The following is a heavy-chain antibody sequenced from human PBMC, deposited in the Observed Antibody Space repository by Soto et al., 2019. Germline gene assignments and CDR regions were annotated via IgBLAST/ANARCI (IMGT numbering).Heavy chain of an antibody. V-gene: IGHV6-1*01. Sequence: PSQTLSLTCAISGDSVSSNSAAWNWIRQSPSRGLEWLGRTYYRSKWYNDYSVSVKRRITINPDTSKNQFSLQLNSVTPEDTAVYYCASSHEVLAAASREYYYYGMDVWGPGTTVTVSS. CDR3: ASSHEVLAAASREYYYYGMDV. J-gene: IGHJ6*02. CDR1: GDSVSSNSAA. D-gene: IGHD6-13*01. CDR2: TYYRSKWYN.